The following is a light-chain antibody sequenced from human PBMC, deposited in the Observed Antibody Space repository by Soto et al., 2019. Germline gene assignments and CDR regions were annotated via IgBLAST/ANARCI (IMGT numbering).Light chain of an antibody. V-gene: IGLV2-8*01. CDR2: DVS. J-gene: IGLJ2*01. CDR3: SSYAGSNNLL. CDR1: SSDVGGYNY. Sequence: QSALTQPPSASGSPGQSVTISCAGTSSDVGGYNYVSWYQHQPGKAPKLMIYDVSKRPSGVPDRFSGSKSDNTASLTVSGLQGEDEADYYCSSYAGSNNLLFGGGTKLTVL.